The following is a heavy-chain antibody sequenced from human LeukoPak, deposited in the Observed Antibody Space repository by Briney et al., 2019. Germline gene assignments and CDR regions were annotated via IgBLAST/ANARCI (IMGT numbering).Heavy chain of an antibody. CDR1: GYTFTGYY. D-gene: IGHD1-26*01. J-gene: IGHJ1*01. CDR3: AGVQIVGDTSSVHH. Sequence: ASVTVSCKASGYTFTGYYMHWVRQAPGQGLEWIGWINPNSGGTNYAQKFQGRVTMTRDTSISTAYMELSRLRSDDTAVYYCAGVQIVGDTSSVHHWGQGTLVTVSS. CDR2: INPNSGGT. V-gene: IGHV1-2*02.